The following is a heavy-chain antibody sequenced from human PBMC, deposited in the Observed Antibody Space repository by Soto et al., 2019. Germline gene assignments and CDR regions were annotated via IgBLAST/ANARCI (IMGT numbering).Heavy chain of an antibody. V-gene: IGHV5-51*01. CDR1: EYSFSNYW. D-gene: IGHD6-19*01. Sequence: GESLKISCKGSEYSFSNYWIGWVLQMPGKGLEWMGIIYPGDSDTRYSPSFQGQVTFSVDKSISTAYLRWSSLKASDTAMYYCGRLTTSGWYVDYWGQGTLVTVSS. J-gene: IGHJ4*02. CDR2: IYPGDSDT. CDR3: GRLTTSGWYVDY.